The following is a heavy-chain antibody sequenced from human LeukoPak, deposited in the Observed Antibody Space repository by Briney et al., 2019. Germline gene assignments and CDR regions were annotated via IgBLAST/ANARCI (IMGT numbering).Heavy chain of an antibody. CDR1: GFTFTDYY. CDR2: ISGSGSNR. V-gene: IGHV3-11*01. CDR3: ARMGRELDC. D-gene: IGHD1-1*01. J-gene: IGHJ4*02. Sequence: GGSLRLSCAASGFTFTDYYMTWIRQAPGKGLEWVSYISGSGSNRDYADSVKGRFTISRDNAGNSLYLQLNNLRAEDTAVYYCARMGRELDCWGQGTRVTVSS.